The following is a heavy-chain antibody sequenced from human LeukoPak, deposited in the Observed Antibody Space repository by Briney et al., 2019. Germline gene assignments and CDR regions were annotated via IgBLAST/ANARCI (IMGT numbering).Heavy chain of an antibody. CDR3: ARPRGGQDAFDI. Sequence: GASVKVSCKASGGTFSSYAISWVRQAPGQGLEWMGRIIPILGIANYAQKFQGRVTITADKSTSTAYMELSSLRSEDTAVYYCARPRGGQDAFDIWGQGTMVTVSS. CDR2: IIPILGIA. D-gene: IGHD3-16*01. J-gene: IGHJ3*02. CDR1: GGTFSSYA. V-gene: IGHV1-69*04.